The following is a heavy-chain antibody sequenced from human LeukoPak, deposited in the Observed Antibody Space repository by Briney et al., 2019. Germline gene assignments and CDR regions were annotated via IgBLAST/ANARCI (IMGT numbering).Heavy chain of an antibody. CDR3: ARGSIAARPDGLFDY. Sequence: SETLSLTCTVSGGSISSYYWSWIRQPPGKGLEWDGYIYYSGSTNYNPSLKSRVTISVDTSKNQFSLKLSSVTAADTAVYYCARGSIAARPDGLFDYWGQGTLVTVSS. J-gene: IGHJ4*02. CDR1: GGSISSYY. D-gene: IGHD6-6*01. CDR2: IYYSGST. V-gene: IGHV4-59*01.